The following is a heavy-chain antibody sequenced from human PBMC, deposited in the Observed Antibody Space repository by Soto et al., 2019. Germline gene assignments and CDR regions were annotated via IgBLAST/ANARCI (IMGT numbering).Heavy chain of an antibody. CDR3: VKERCSSGGYPFFDY. CDR2: IYPGDSDT. Sequence: ISCEGCGDSVSSYWMGRDRQMPGKGLEWMGIIYPGDSDTRYSPSFQGRFIISRDNSKNTLYLQMNSLRAEDTATYYCVKERCSSGGYPFFDYLGQGTPVTVSS. D-gene: IGHD3-10*01. J-gene: IGHJ4*02. V-gene: IGHV5-51*01. CDR1: GDSVSSYW.